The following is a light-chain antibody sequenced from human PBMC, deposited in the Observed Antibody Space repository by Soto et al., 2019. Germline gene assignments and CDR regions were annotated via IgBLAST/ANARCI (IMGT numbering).Light chain of an antibody. Sequence: QSVPTQPPSASGTPGQRVTISCSGSSSNIGSNYVYWYQQLPGTAPKLLIYSNNQRPSGVPDRFSGSKSGTSASLAISGRRSEDEADYYCAAWDDSLSGWVFGGGTKLTVL. V-gene: IGLV1-47*02. J-gene: IGLJ3*02. CDR3: AAWDDSLSGWV. CDR1: SSNIGSNY. CDR2: SNN.